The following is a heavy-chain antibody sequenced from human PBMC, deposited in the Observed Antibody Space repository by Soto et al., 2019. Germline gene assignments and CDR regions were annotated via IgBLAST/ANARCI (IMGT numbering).Heavy chain of an antibody. CDR2: IYYSGRT. CDR1: GGSVSSGGYY. Sequence: SETLSLTCTVSGGSVSSGGYYWSWIRQRPGKGLEWIGFIYYSGRTFYNPSLTSRVTISLDTSNNHFSLQVNSVSAADTAVYYCASSVVVPSTMNYFDYWGQGSLVTVSS. CDR3: ASSVVVPSTMNYFDY. V-gene: IGHV4-31*03. D-gene: IGHD2-15*01. J-gene: IGHJ4*02.